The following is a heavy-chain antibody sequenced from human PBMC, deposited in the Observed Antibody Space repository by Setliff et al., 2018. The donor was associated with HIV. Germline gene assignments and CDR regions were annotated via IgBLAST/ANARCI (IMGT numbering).Heavy chain of an antibody. CDR2: IYISGTT. J-gene: IGHJ3*02. Sequence: KPSETLSLTCTVSGGSISTSYWNWIRQPPGKGLEWIAYIYISGTTNYNPSLKSRVTISLDTSRNQFSLKLGSVTAADTAMYYCAREHCSGGSCNGFDIWGQEIVVTVSS. V-gene: IGHV4-4*09. CDR3: AREHCSGGSCNGFDI. D-gene: IGHD2-15*01. CDR1: GGSISTSY.